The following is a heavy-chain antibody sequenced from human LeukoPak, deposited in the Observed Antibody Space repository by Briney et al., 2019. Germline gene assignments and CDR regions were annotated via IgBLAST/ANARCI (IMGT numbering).Heavy chain of an antibody. V-gene: IGHV3-33*01. CDR2: TWYDGSNK. J-gene: IGHJ6*02. D-gene: IGHD2-2*01. Sequence: GRSLRLSCAASGFTFSSYGMHWVRQAPGKGLEWVAATWYDGSNKYYADSVKGRFTISRDNSKNTLYLQMNSLRAGDTAVYFCARGGHCSTTSCSNYDGMDVWGQGTTLTVSS. CDR3: ARGGHCSTTSCSNYDGMDV. CDR1: GFTFSSYG.